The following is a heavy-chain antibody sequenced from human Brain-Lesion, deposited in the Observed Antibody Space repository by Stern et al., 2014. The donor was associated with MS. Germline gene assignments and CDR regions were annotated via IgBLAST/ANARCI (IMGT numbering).Heavy chain of an antibody. CDR1: GFTFSNYW. Sequence: EVQLVESGGGLVQPGGSLRLSCAASGFTFSNYWVHWVRQAPGKGLVWVSRVNNDGRRTSYADYVKGRFTMSRDNAKNTLYLQMNSLRVEDTAIYYCARGERWFDSWGQGTLVTVSS. D-gene: IGHD3-10*01. CDR2: VNNDGRRT. V-gene: IGHV3-74*02. J-gene: IGHJ5*01. CDR3: ARGERWFDS.